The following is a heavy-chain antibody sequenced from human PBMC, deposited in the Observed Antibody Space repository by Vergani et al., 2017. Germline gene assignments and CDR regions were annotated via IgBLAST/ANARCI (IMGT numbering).Heavy chain of an antibody. V-gene: IGHV3-48*04. J-gene: IGHJ4*02. CDR3: ARATVVVPAASLDY. D-gene: IGHD2-2*01. Sequence: EVQLVESGGGLVQPGGSLRLSCAASGFTFSSYSMNWVRQAPGKGLEWVSYISSSSSTIYYADSVKGRFTISSDNAKNSLYLQMNSLRAEDTAVYYCARATVVVPAASLDYWGQGTLVTVSS. CDR1: GFTFSSYS. CDR2: ISSSSSTI.